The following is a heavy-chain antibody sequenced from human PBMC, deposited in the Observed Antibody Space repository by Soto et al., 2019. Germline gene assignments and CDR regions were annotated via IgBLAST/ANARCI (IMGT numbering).Heavy chain of an antibody. Sequence: SETLSLTCTVSGGSISSYYWSWIRQPPGKGLEWIGYIYYSGSTNYNPSLKSRVTISVDTSKNQFSLRLSSVTAADTAVYYCARDNWNYYYGMDVWGQGTTVTVSS. CDR3: ARDNWNYYYGMDV. D-gene: IGHD3-3*01. CDR1: GGSISSYY. CDR2: IYYSGST. V-gene: IGHV4-59*12. J-gene: IGHJ6*02.